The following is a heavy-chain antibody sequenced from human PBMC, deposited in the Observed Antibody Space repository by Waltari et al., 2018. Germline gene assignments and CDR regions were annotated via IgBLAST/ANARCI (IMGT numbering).Heavy chain of an antibody. CDR1: GFVFHTYC. V-gene: IGHV3-23*01. D-gene: IGHD2-2*01. J-gene: IGHJ4*02. CDR2: LGGNGGDR. CDR3: AKVLRAFSSSPFHFYFDS. Sequence: EAQLLESGGGLVPPGGSVRLSCAAAGFVFHTYCMGCVRQGPGKGLEWVASLGGNGGDRYYADSVKGRFTISRDNSESTLSLQMDNLRGEDTAIYYCAKVLRAFSSSPFHFYFDSWGQGTLVAVSS.